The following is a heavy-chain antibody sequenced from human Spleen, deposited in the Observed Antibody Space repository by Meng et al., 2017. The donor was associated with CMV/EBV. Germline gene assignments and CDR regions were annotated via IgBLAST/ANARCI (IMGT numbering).Heavy chain of an antibody. V-gene: IGHV3-21*04. J-gene: IGHJ4*02. CDR2: ISSSSSYI. D-gene: IGHD3-10*01. Sequence: GESLKISCAASGFTFSSYSMNWVRQAPGKGLEWVSSISSSSSYIYYADSVKGRFTISRDNAKNSLYLQMNSLRAEDTALYYCAKDINYYGSGKDYWGQGTLVTVSS. CDR1: GFTFSSYS. CDR3: AKDINYYGSGKDY.